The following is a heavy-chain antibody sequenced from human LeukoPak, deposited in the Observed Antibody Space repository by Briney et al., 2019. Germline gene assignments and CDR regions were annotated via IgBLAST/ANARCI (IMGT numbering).Heavy chain of an antibody. V-gene: IGHV3-48*04. J-gene: IGHJ6*03. CDR3: ARDVGYTNYVYYSYYMDV. CDR1: GFTLSSYS. Sequence: GGSLRLSCAVSGFTLSSYSMHWVRQAPGKGLEWVTYISCSGSPIYYTDSVSRRFTISRDDDKHSLYLQMNSLRAEHTVVYYWARDVGYTNYVYYSYYMDVWGKGTTVTVSS. CDR2: ISCSGSPI. D-gene: IGHD4-11*01.